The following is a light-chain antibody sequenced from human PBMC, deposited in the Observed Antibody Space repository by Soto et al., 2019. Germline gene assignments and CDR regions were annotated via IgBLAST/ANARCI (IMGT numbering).Light chain of an antibody. Sequence: DIQMTQSPSSLSASVVDRVTITFRANQSVSDSLNWYQQKPGKVPKLLIYAASSLRSGVPSRFSGSGSGTEFSLTISNLQPDDCATYYCQQYENYWTFGQGTKVDIK. CDR3: QQYENYWT. J-gene: IGKJ1*01. CDR2: AAS. CDR1: QSVSDS. V-gene: IGKV1-39*01.